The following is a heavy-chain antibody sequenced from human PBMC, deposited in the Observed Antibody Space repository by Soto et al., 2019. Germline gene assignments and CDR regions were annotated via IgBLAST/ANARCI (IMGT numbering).Heavy chain of an antibody. CDR1: GGSISSYY. CDR2: IYYSEST. D-gene: IGHD3-10*01. J-gene: IGHJ3*02. CDR3: ARSSGVRITMVRRGINAFDI. Sequence: PSETLSLTCTVSGGSISSYYWSWIRQPPGKGLEWIGYIYYSESTNYSPSLKSRVTISVDTSKNQFSLKLSSVTAAGTAVYYCARSSGVRITMVRRGINAFDIWGQGTMVTVSS. V-gene: IGHV4-59*01.